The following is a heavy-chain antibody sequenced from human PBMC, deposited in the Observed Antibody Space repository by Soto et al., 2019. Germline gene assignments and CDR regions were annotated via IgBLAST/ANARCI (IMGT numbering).Heavy chain of an antibody. CDR1: GYTLTSYG. V-gene: IGHV1-18*01. J-gene: IGHJ4*02. D-gene: IGHD3-3*01. CDR2: ISAYNGNT. Sequence: GASVKVSCKVSGYTLTSYGISWVRQAPGQGLEWMGWISAYNGNTNYAQKLQGRVTMTTDTSTTTAYMELRSLRSDDTAVYYCARDNSGDFWSGYSHYYFDYWGQGTLVTVSS. CDR3: ARDNSGDFWSGYSHYYFDY.